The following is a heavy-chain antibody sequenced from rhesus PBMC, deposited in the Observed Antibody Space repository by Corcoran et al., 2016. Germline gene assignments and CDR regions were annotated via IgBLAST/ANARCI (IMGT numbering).Heavy chain of an antibody. J-gene: IGHJ4*01. V-gene: IGHV4-80*01. CDR1: GASISSYW. D-gene: IGHD2-15*01. CDR2: IKGNNCDT. CDR3: ARDRTNRD. Sequence: QVQLQESGPGLVKPSETLSLTCAVPGASISSYWWSWIRQPPGKGLEWIGEIKGNNCDTSYNPSLKSRVTISKDASKNQFSLNLSSETAADTAVYYCARDRTNRDWGQGVLVTVSS.